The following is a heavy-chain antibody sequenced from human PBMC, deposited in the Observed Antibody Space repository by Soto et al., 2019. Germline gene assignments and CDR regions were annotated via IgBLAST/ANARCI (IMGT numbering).Heavy chain of an antibody. CDR3: ARLRFYSSGWPFDY. V-gene: IGHV4-34*01. J-gene: IGHJ4*02. D-gene: IGHD6-19*01. Sequence: SETLSLTCAVYGGSFSGYYWSWIRQPPGKGLEWIGEINHSGSTNYNPSLKSRVTISVDTSKNQFSLKLSSVTAADTAVYYCARLRFYSSGWPFDYWGQGTLVTVSS. CDR1: GGSFSGYY. CDR2: INHSGST.